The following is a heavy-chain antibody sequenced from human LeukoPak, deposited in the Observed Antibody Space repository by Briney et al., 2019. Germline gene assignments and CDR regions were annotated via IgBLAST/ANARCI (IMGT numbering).Heavy chain of an antibody. D-gene: IGHD2-8*01. CDR2: ISGSGGST. CDR1: GFTFNNYA. J-gene: IGHJ3*02. Sequence: GGSLRLSCAASGFTFNNYAMSWVRQAPGKGPEWLSAISGSGGSTTDADSVKGRFTTSRDNSKNTLYLQMNSLRAEDTAVYYCARDLMPPGAADAFDIWGQGTMVTVSS. V-gene: IGHV3-23*01. CDR3: ARDLMPPGAADAFDI.